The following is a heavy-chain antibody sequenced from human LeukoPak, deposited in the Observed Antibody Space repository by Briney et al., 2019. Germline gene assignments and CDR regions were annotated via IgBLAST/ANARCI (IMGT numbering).Heavy chain of an antibody. CDR3: ARYWNAATAYDY. D-gene: IGHD1-1*01. Sequence: PSETLSLTCTVSGGSISTYYWTWIRQPPGKGLEWIGDMSYSGRTNHNPSLKSRLTISVDTSKNQFSLKLSSVTAADTAVYYCARYWNAATAYDYWGQGTLVTVSP. J-gene: IGHJ4*02. CDR1: GGSISTYY. CDR2: MSYSGRT. V-gene: IGHV4-59*12.